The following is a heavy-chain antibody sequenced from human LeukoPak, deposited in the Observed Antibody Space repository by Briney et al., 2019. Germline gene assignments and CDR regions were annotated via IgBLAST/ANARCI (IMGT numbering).Heavy chain of an antibody. J-gene: IGHJ4*02. Sequence: GWSLRLSCAASGFTFSSYGMHWVRQAPGKGLKWVAVISYDGSNKYYADSVKGRFTISRDNSKNTLYLQMNSLRAEDTAVYYCARGRAFDYWGQGTLVTVSS. D-gene: IGHD1-26*01. CDR1: GFTFSSYG. CDR2: ISYDGSNK. V-gene: IGHV3-30*03. CDR3: ARGRAFDY.